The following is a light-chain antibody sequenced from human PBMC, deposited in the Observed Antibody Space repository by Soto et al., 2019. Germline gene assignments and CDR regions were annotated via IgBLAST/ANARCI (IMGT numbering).Light chain of an antibody. Sequence: GDRVIITCRASQCISSWLAWYQHKPGKAPNLLIYKASRLASGVPSRFSGSGSGTEFTLTISSLQPDDFATYYCQQHRSYPVTFGQGTRVEIK. V-gene: IGKV1-5*03. CDR2: KAS. CDR1: QCISSW. J-gene: IGKJ5*01. CDR3: QQHRSYPVT.